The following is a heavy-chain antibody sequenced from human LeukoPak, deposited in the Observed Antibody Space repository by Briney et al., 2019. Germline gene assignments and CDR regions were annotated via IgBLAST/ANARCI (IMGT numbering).Heavy chain of an antibody. CDR1: GYTFTSSD. D-gene: IGHD6-13*01. J-gene: IGHJ6*02. Sequence: GASVKVSCKASGYTFTSSDINWVRQAAGQGLEWMGWMNPNSGNTGYAQKFQGRVTMTRDSSINTAYMELGSLGSDDTAVYYCATWDKAAAGTYYYYGMDVWGQGTTVTVSS. CDR3: ATWDKAAAGTYYYYGMDV. V-gene: IGHV1-8*01. CDR2: MNPNSGNT.